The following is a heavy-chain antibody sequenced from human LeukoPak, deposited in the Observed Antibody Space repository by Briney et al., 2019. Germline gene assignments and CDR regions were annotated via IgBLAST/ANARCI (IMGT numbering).Heavy chain of an antibody. CDR3: ARARCSSTSCPLDY. Sequence: PSETLSLTCTVSGGSISSYYWSWIRQPAGKGLEWIGRIYTSGSTNYNPSLKSRVTMSVDTSKNQFSLKISSVTAADTAVYYCARARCSSTSCPLDYWGQGTLVTVSS. CDR1: GGSISSYY. CDR2: IYTSGST. D-gene: IGHD2-2*01. J-gene: IGHJ4*02. V-gene: IGHV4-4*07.